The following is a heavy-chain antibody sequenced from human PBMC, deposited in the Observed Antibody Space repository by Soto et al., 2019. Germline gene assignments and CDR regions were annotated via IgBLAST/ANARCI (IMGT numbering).Heavy chain of an antibody. CDR2: ISYDGSNK. Sequence: QVQLVESGGGVVQPGRSLRLSCAASGFTFSSYGMHWVRQAPGKGLEWVAVISYDGSNKYYADSVKGRFTIARDNYKNTVSQQMNSRRAEETAVYCCAKDKRAVVVTAPFDYWGQGTLVTVSS. D-gene: IGHD2-21*02. V-gene: IGHV3-30*18. CDR1: GFTFSSYG. J-gene: IGHJ4*02. CDR3: AKDKRAVVVTAPFDY.